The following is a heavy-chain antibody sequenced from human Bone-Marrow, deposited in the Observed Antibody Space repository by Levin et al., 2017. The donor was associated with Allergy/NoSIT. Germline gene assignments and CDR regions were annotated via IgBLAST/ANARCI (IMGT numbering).Heavy chain of an antibody. CDR3: ARGLVRGYDSSGYYGDYGMDG. J-gene: IGHJ6*02. CDR2: IYHSGST. CDR1: GGSISSGGYS. V-gene: IGHV4-30-2*01. D-gene: IGHD3-22*01. Sequence: SETLSLTCAVSGGSISSGGYSWSWIRQPPGKGLEWIGYIYHSGSTYYNPSLKSRVTISVDRSKNQFSLKLSSVTAADTAVYYCARGLVRGYDSSGYYGDYGMDGWGQGTTVTVSS.